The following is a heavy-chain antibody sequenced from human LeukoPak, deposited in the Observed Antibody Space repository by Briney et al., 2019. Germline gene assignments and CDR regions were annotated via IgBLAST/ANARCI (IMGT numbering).Heavy chain of an antibody. Sequence: SETLSLTCTVSGGSTSSSSYYWGWIRQPPGKGLDWIGSIYYSGNTYYNPSLESRVTISVDTSKNQFSLKLNSVTAADTAVYYCVRHHRQWLPPNWFDPWGQGTLVTVSS. D-gene: IGHD6-19*01. CDR2: IYYSGNT. CDR1: GGSTSSSSYY. V-gene: IGHV4-39*01. J-gene: IGHJ5*02. CDR3: VRHHRQWLPPNWFDP.